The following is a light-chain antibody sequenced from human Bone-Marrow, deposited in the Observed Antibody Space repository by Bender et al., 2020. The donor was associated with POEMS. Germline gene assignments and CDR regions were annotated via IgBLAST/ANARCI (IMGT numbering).Light chain of an antibody. Sequence: QSALTQPPSASGSPGQSVTISCTGTSSDVGGYNFVSWFQQHPGKAPKLMIYEVNKRPSGVPDRFSGSKSGNTASLTVSGLQPEDEADYYCSSYAGSNSIFYVFGTGTKVTVL. CDR2: EVN. CDR3: SSYAGSNSIFYV. V-gene: IGLV2-8*01. CDR1: SSDVGGYNF. J-gene: IGLJ1*01.